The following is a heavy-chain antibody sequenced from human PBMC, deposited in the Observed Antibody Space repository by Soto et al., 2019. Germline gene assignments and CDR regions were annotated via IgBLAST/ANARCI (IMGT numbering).Heavy chain of an antibody. V-gene: IGHV3-48*02. J-gene: IGHJ4*02. CDR1: GFTFSSYS. CDR3: ARDRQLGPFDY. D-gene: IGHD6-13*01. CDR2: ISSSSSTI. Sequence: EVQLVESGGGLVQPGGSLRLSCAASGFTFSSYSMNWVRQAPGKGLEWVSYISSSSSTIYYADSVKGRFTISRDNAKNSLYMPMNSLRDEDTAVYYCARDRQLGPFDYWGQGTLVTVSS.